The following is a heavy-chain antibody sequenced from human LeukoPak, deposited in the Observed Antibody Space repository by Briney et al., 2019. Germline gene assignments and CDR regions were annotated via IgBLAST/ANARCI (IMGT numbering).Heavy chain of an antibody. V-gene: IGHV4-34*01. J-gene: IGHJ4*02. CDR3: ARLSRYGSGSYYSQDY. CDR1: GGSFSGYY. Sequence: SETLSLTCAVYGGSFSGYYWSWIRQPPGKGLEWIGEINHSGSTNYNPSLKSRVTISVDTSKNQFSLKLSSVTAADKAVYYCARLSRYGSGSYYSQDYWGQGTLVTVSS. CDR2: INHSGST. D-gene: IGHD3-10*01.